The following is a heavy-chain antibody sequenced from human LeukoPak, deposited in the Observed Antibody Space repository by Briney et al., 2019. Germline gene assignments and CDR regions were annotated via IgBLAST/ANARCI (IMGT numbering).Heavy chain of an antibody. CDR2: IDYSGST. Sequence: SETLSLTCAVYGGAFSGYYWSWIRQPPEKGLEWIGEIDYSGSTNYNPSLKSRVTISVDTSKNQFSLKLSSVTAADTADYYCAREPYGSGTFDYWGQGTLVTVSA. D-gene: IGHD3-10*01. CDR3: AREPYGSGTFDY. J-gene: IGHJ4*02. V-gene: IGHV4-34*01. CDR1: GGAFSGYY.